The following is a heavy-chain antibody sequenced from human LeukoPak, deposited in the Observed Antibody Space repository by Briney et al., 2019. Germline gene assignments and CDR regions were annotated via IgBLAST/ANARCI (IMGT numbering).Heavy chain of an antibody. D-gene: IGHD3-3*01. CDR2: ISAYNGNT. V-gene: IGHV1-18*01. Sequence: ASVKVSCKASGYTFTSYGISWVRQAPGQGLEWMGWISAYNGNTNYAQKLQGRVTMTEDTSTDTAYMELSSLRSEDTAVYYCATTNDFWSGPNWGQGTLVTVSS. CDR3: ATTNDFWSGPN. J-gene: IGHJ4*02. CDR1: GYTFTSYG.